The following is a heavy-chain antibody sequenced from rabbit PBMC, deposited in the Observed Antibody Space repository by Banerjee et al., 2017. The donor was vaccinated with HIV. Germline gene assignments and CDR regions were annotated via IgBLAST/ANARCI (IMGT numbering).Heavy chain of an antibody. CDR2: IYTGSGHT. V-gene: IGHV1S47*01. J-gene: IGHJ4*01. CDR1: GFSLSSNP. Sequence: EESGGDLVKPGGTLTLTCTVSGFSLSSNPMCWVRQAPGKGLEWIACIYTGSGHTYYASWVNGRFTISSHNAQNTLYLQLNSLTAADTATYFCVSYDDYGDRNLWGPGTLVTVS. D-gene: IGHD2-1*01. CDR3: VSYDDYGDRNL.